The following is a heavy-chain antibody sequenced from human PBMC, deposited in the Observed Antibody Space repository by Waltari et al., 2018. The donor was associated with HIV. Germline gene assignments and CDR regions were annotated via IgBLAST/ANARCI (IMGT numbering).Heavy chain of an antibody. CDR3: AGEAICSSGVIGY. CDR2: ISSDGGDQ. D-gene: IGHD6-19*01. Sequence: QVQLVESGGGVVQPGRSLRLSCADSGFTFTLFGLHWVRQAPGKGLEWMAFISSDGGDQDYADSVRVRFTLSRDNSKNIVFLQMNSLRLEDTALYYCAGEAICSSGVIGYWGQGTLVTVSS. V-gene: IGHV3-30*01. CDR1: GFTFTLFG. J-gene: IGHJ4*02.